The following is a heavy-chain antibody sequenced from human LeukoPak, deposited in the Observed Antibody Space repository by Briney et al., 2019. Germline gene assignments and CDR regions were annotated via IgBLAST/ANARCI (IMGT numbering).Heavy chain of an antibody. D-gene: IGHD3-10*02. CDR3: ARALHYYVAMDV. CDR2: IGRDNKP. Sequence: GGALRLACAASVFTFSSYARTWVRQAPGKGVEGVSPIGRDNKPHYSVSVKGRFAISRDNSKSMLFLQLNSLRAEHPALYYCARALHYYVAMDVWGQGTTVTVSS. CDR1: VFTFSSYA. V-gene: IGHV3-23*05. J-gene: IGHJ6*02.